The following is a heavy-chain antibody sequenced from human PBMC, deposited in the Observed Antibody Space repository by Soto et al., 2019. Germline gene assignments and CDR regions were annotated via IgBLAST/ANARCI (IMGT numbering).Heavy chain of an antibody. CDR3: ARIELVYDILTGYYFDY. CDR1: GFTFSSYW. Sequence: GGSLRLSCAASGFTFSSYWMSWVRQAPGKGLEWVANIKQDGSEKYYVDSVKGRFTISRDNAKNSLYLQMNSLRAEDTAVYYCARIELVYDILTGYYFDYWGQGTLVTVSS. D-gene: IGHD3-9*01. CDR2: IKQDGSEK. V-gene: IGHV3-7*01. J-gene: IGHJ4*02.